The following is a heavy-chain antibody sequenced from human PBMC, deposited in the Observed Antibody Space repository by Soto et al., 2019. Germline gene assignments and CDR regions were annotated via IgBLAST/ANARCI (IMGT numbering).Heavy chain of an antibody. V-gene: IGHV4-59*01. Sequence: QVQLQESGPGLVKPSETLSLTCTVPSGSIRTSYWTWIRQFPGKRLEWIAHINNSGNTNSNPSLKSRVTMSMDTSKNQISLRLTSVTAADSAMYYCARLQYTVVTPIDMWGQGTMVTVSS. CDR3: ARLQYTVVTPIDM. D-gene: IGHD2-21*02. CDR2: INNSGNT. J-gene: IGHJ3*02. CDR1: SGSIRTSY.